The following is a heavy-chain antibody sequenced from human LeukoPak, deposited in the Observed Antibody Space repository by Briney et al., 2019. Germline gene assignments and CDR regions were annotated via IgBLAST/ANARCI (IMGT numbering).Heavy chain of an antibody. J-gene: IGHJ4*02. V-gene: IGHV4-4*02. Sequence: SGTLSLTCAVSGASITTNHWWSWVRQPPGKGLEWIGEIYHSGSTNYNPSLKNRVTISVDKSKNQFSLKLSSVTAADTAVYYCASKLWDLRYFDYWGQGTLVTVSS. CDR3: ASKLWDLRYFDY. CDR2: IYHSGST. CDR1: GASITTNHW. D-gene: IGHD5-18*01.